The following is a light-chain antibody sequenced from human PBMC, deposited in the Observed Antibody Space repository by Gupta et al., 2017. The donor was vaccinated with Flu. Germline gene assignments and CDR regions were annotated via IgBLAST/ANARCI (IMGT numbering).Light chain of an antibody. V-gene: IGKV1-17*01. Sequence: DIEMTQSPSSLSASVGDRVTITCRASQDMRNDLAWFQQKAGKAPKRLISAASSLERGVPSRFSGSGSGTEFTLTITSLQADDFATYFCLQHHTYPQTFGQGTKVEIK. CDR2: AAS. J-gene: IGKJ1*01. CDR3: LQHHTYPQT. CDR1: QDMRND.